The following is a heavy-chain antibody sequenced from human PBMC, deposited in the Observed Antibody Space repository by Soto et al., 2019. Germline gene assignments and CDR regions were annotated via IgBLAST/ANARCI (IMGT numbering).Heavy chain of an antibody. D-gene: IGHD1-26*01. CDR3: ARDAVGVFDY. CDR1: GFTFSSYA. V-gene: IGHV3-30-3*01. CDR2: ISYDGSNK. J-gene: IGHJ4*02. Sequence: QVQLVESGGGVVQPGRSLRLSCAASGFTFSSYAMHWVRQAPGKGLEWVAVISYDGSNKYDADSVKGRCTISRDNSKNTLDLQVNSLRAEDTAVDYCARDAVGVFDYWGQGTLVTVSS.